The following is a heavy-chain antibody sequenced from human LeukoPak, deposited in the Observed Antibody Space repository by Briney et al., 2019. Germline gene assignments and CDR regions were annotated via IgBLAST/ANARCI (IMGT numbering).Heavy chain of an antibody. CDR1: GDSISSYY. V-gene: IGHV4-59*01. CDR3: AREVVAAAGTVDY. CDR2: IHYSGST. Sequence: KTSETLSLTCTVSGDSISSYYWSWIRQPPGKGLEWIGYIHYSGSTNYNPSLKSRVTISVDTSKNQFSLILSSVTTADTAVYYCAREVVAAAGTVDYWGQGTLVTVSS. J-gene: IGHJ4*02. D-gene: IGHD6-13*01.